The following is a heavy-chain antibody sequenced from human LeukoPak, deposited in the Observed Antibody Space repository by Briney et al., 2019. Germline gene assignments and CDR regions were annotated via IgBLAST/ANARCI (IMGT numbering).Heavy chain of an antibody. CDR2: INHSGNT. V-gene: IGHV4-39*07. Sequence: SETLSLTCTVSGASVSSSSYYWGWIRQPPGKGLEWIGEINHSGNTNYNPSLKSRVTISIDTSKNQFSPKLSSVTAADTAIYHCARPFLRFSSGWHFDYWGQGILVTVSS. J-gene: IGHJ4*02. CDR1: GASVSSSSYY. CDR3: ARPFLRFSSGWHFDY. D-gene: IGHD6-19*01.